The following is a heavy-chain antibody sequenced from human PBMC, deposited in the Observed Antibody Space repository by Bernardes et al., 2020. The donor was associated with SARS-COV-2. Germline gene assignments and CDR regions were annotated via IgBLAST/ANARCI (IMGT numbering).Heavy chain of an antibody. CDR3: ARGDARDYLWGSYRYIFDS. V-gene: IGHV4-34*01. J-gene: IGHJ4*02. CDR2: IHHTGNT. Sequence: SETLSLTCAVYGGSFSSYYWTWIRQPPGKGLEWIGDIHHTGNTNYNPSLKSRVTISLDTSKNQFSLKLRSVTAADTAVYFCARGDARDYLWGSYRYIFDSWGQGALVTVSS. CDR1: GGSFSSYY. D-gene: IGHD3-16*02.